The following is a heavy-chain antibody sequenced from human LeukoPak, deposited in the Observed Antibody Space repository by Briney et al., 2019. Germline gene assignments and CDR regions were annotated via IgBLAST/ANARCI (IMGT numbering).Heavy chain of an antibody. CDR1: GFTFSNYW. D-gene: IGHD5-24*01. CDR2: IKQDGSEK. J-gene: IGHJ6*02. V-gene: IGHV3-7*01. Sequence: GGSLRLSCAAPGFTFSNYWMSWVRQAPGKGLEWVAKIKQDGSEKYYVDSVKGRFTISRDNAKNSLYLQVNSLRAEDTAVYYCARALGRLQPYFYHYGMDVWGQGTTVTVSS. CDR3: ARALGRLQPYFYHYGMDV.